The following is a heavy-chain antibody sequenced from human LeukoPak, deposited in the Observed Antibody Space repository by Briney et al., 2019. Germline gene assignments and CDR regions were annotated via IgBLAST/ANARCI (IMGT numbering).Heavy chain of an antibody. V-gene: IGHV4-4*07. Sequence: SETLSLTCTVSGGSISSYYWSWIRQPARKGLEWIGRIYTSGSTNYNPSLKSRDTMSVDTSKNQFSLKLSSVTAADTAVYYCARGYSSSWYGPFDYWGQGTLVTVSS. CDR2: IYTSGST. D-gene: IGHD6-13*01. CDR3: ARGYSSSWYGPFDY. CDR1: GGSISSYY. J-gene: IGHJ4*02.